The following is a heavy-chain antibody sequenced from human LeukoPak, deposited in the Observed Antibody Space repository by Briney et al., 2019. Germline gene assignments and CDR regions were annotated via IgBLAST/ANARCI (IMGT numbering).Heavy chain of an antibody. J-gene: IGHJ6*04. CDR2: ISGSGGST. D-gene: IGHD3-10*02. V-gene: IGHV3-23*01. CDR3: AELGITMIGGV. Sequence: QPGGSLRLSCAASEFTFSNYGMNWVRQAPGKVLEWVSGISGSGGSTYSADSVKGRFTISRDNAKNSLYLQMNSLRAEDTAVYYCAELGITMIGGVWGKGTTVTISS. CDR1: EFTFSNYG.